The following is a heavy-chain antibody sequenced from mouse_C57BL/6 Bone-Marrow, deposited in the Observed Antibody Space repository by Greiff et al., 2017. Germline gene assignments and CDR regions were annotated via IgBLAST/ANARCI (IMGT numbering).Heavy chain of an antibody. CDR3: ARTNDYPWYFDV. V-gene: IGHV5-17*01. J-gene: IGHJ1*03. Sequence: EVQLQESGGGLVKPGGSLKLSCAASGFTFSDYGMHWVRQAPEKGLEWVAYISSGSSNIYYADTVKGRFTISRDNAKNTLFLQMTSLRSEDTAMYYCARTNDYPWYFDVWGTGTTVTVSS. CDR2: ISSGSSNI. CDR1: GFTFSDYG. D-gene: IGHD2-4*01.